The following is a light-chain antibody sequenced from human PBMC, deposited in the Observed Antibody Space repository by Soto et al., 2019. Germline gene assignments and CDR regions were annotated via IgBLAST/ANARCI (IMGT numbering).Light chain of an antibody. Sequence: EIVLTQSPATLSVSPGERATLSCRASQSVSSNLAWYQQKPGQAPRLLIYGASTRATGIPARFSGSGSGKEFTPTISGLQFDEFGVYYCQQYNNWTPLTFGGGTEVEIK. J-gene: IGKJ4*01. CDR3: QQYNNWTPLT. CDR2: GAS. V-gene: IGKV3-15*01. CDR1: QSVSSN.